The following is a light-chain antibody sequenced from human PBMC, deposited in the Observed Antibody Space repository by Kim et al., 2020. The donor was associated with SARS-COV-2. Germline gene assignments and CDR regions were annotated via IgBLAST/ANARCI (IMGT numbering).Light chain of an antibody. CDR1: SLRSYY. CDR2: GKN. Sequence: ALAQTVRITCQGDSLRSYYASWYQQKQGQAPVLVIYGKNNRPSGIPDRFSGSSSGNTASLTITGAQAEDEADYYCNSRDSSGNHYVFGTGTKVTVL. CDR3: NSRDSSGNHYV. V-gene: IGLV3-19*01. J-gene: IGLJ1*01.